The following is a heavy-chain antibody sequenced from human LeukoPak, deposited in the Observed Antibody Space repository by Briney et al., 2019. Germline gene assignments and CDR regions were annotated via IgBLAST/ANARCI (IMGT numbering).Heavy chain of an antibody. CDR1: GGSISSYY. D-gene: IGHD3-3*01. J-gene: IGHJ4*02. V-gene: IGHV4-4*07. CDR3: ARADFWSGYRFDY. Sequence: SETLSLTCTVSGGSISSYYWSWIRQPAGKGLEWIGRIYTSGSTDYNPSLKSRVTMSVDKSKNHLCLKLSSVTAADTAVYYCARADFWSGYRFDYWGQGTLVTVSS. CDR2: IYTSGST.